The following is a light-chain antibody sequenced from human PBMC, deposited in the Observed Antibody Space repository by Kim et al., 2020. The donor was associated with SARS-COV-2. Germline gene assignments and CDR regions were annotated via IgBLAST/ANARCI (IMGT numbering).Light chain of an antibody. J-gene: IGKJ4*01. Sequence: VAPGERATRSCRASQSVSSNVAWYQQKPGQAPRLLIYGASTRATGIPARFSGSGSGTEFTLTISSLQSEDFAVYYCQQYNNWPFTFGGGTKVDIK. CDR1: QSVSSN. V-gene: IGKV3-15*01. CDR3: QQYNNWPFT. CDR2: GAS.